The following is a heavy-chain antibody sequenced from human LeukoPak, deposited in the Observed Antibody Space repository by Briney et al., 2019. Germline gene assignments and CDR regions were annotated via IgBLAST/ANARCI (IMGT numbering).Heavy chain of an antibody. D-gene: IGHD1-26*01. CDR2: IYPGDSDT. CDR3: VRQVAANKCFDY. V-gene: IGHV5-51*01. Sequence: GESLRISCKGSGYSCTSYWIGLVRQTPGKGLEWMGIIYPGDSDTRYSPSFQGQVTISADKSISTAYLQWSSLKASDTAMYYCVRQVAANKCFDYWGQGTLVTVSS. J-gene: IGHJ4*02. CDR1: GYSCTSYW.